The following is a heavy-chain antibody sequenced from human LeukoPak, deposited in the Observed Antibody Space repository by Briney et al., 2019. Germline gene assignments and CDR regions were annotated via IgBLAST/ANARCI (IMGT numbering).Heavy chain of an antibody. Sequence: ASVKVSCKASGYTFTSYYMHWVRQAPGQGLEWMGIINPSGGCTSYAQKFQGRVTMTRDTSTSTVYMELSSLRSEDTAVYYCARDRGRYSGYGPFDYWGQGTLVTVSS. CDR1: GYTFTSYY. J-gene: IGHJ4*02. CDR3: ARDRGRYSGYGPFDY. V-gene: IGHV1-46*01. D-gene: IGHD5-12*01. CDR2: INPSGGCT.